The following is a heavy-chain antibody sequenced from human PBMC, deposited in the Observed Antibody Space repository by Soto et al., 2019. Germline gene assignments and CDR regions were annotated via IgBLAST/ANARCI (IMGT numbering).Heavy chain of an antibody. CDR1: GASISSGGYY. J-gene: IGHJ4*02. CDR3: ARVGRFYDSGVWGGYSEH. V-gene: IGHV4-31*03. CDR2: LYYSGVT. D-gene: IGHD3-16*01. Sequence: QVQLQESGPGLVKPSQTLSLTYTVSGASISSGGYYWSWIRQDPGKGLEWIGYLYYSGVTYYNSFLKSRVTISVDTSKNQFSLKLNSVTAADTAVYYCARVGRFYDSGVWGGYSEHWGQGTLVTVNS.